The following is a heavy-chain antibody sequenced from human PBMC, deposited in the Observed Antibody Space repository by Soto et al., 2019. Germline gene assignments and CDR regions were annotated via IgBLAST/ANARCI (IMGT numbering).Heavy chain of an antibody. CDR2: INPNSGST. V-gene: IGHV1-2*04. CDR3: ARVTATSPDAWLDP. CDR1: GYTFTDNF. Sequence: GTSVKVTCKDSGYTFTDNFRHWVRQAPGHGLEWMGWINPNSGSTHFAPKFQGWVTMTRDASISTVYLVLNRLRSDDTAVYYCARVTATSPDAWLDPWGQGTLVTVSS. D-gene: IGHD1-7*01. J-gene: IGHJ5*02.